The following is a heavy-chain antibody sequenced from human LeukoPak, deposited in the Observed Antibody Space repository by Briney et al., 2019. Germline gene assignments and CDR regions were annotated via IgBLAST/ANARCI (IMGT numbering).Heavy chain of an antibody. D-gene: IGHD3-22*01. Sequence: SETLSLTCTVSGGSISSSSYYWGWIRQPPGKGLDWIGSIYYSTSNYYNPSLKSRVTISVDTSKNQFSLQLSSVTAADTAVYYCARDFFDSSGYPKGSYYYMDVWGKGTTVTVSS. CDR3: ARDFFDSSGYPKGSYYYMDV. J-gene: IGHJ6*03. V-gene: IGHV4-39*07. CDR1: GGSISSSSYY. CDR2: IYYSTSN.